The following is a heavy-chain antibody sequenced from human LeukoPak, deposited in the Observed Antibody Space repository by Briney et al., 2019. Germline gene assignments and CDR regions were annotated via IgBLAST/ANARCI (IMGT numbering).Heavy chain of an antibody. J-gene: IGHJ4*02. CDR3: AHRWRSGWPSEGIYFDY. CDR1: GFSFSTTEVG. CDR2: IYWDDDK. V-gene: IGHV2-5*02. D-gene: IGHD6-19*01. Sequence: SGLTLVKPTQTLTLTCTFSGFSFSTTEVGVGWIRQPPGKALEWLALIYWDDDKHYSPSLKSRLTIARDTTKNQVVLTVTDMDPEDTGTYFCAHRWRSGWPSEGIYFDYWGQGILVTVSS.